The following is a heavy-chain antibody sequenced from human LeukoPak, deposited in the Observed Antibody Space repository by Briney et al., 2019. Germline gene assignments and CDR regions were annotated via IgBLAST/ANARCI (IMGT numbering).Heavy chain of an antibody. Sequence: GGSLRLSCAASGFTFSSYWMSWVRQAPGKGLEWVANIKQDGSEKYYVDSVKGRFTISRDNAKNSLYLQMNSLRAEDTAVYYCASYGYSSSWYYFDYWGQGTLVTVSS. D-gene: IGHD6-13*01. CDR2: IKQDGSEK. V-gene: IGHV3-7*01. CDR3: ASYGYSSSWYYFDY. J-gene: IGHJ4*02. CDR1: GFTFSSYW.